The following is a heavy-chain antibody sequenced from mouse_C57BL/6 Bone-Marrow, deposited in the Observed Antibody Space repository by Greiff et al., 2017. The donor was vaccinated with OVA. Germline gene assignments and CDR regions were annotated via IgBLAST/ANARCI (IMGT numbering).Heavy chain of an antibody. Sequence: LVESGAELVRPGASVTLSCKASGYTFTDYEMHWVKQTPVHGLEWIGAIDPETGGTAYNQKFKGKAILTADKSSSTAYMELRSLTSEDSAVYYCTRDLLLRTGDYWGQGTTLTVSS. CDR1: GYTFTDYE. D-gene: IGHD1-1*01. J-gene: IGHJ2*01. V-gene: IGHV1-15*01. CDR3: TRDLLLRTGDY. CDR2: IDPETGGT.